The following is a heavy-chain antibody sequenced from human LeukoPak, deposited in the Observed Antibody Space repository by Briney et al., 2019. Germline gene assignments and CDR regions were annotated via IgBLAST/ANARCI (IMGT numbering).Heavy chain of an antibody. CDR3: VCWTGWNFEY. J-gene: IGHJ4*02. V-gene: IGHV4-59*08. CDR1: GGSISSYY. CDR2: ISYGGST. Sequence: SETLSLTCTVSGGSISSYYWSWIRQPPGRGLEWIGYISYGGSTNYNPSLKSRVTISVDTSKNQFSLKLSSVTAADTAVYYCVCWTGWNFEYWGQGTLVTVS. D-gene: IGHD3/OR15-3a*01.